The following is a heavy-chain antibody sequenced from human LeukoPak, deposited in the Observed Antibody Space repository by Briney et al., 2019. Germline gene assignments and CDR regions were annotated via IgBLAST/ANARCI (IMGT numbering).Heavy chain of an antibody. Sequence: GGSLRLSCAASGVTFSDSAMTWVRQVPVKGLEWVSSISSSGSYIYYADSVKGRFTISRDNAKNSLYLQMNSLRAEDTAVYYCARNQRRLDYWGQGTLVTVSS. V-gene: IGHV3-21*01. J-gene: IGHJ4*02. CDR2: ISSSGSYI. CDR1: GVTFSDSA. D-gene: IGHD1-14*01. CDR3: ARNQRRLDY.